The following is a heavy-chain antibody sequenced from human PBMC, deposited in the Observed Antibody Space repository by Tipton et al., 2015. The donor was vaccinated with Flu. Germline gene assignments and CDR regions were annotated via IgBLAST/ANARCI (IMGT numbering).Heavy chain of an antibody. Sequence: WVSRISSDGSITNYADSVKGRFTISRDNAKNTLYLQLNSLRTEDTAVYFCSRLGYYGSIDYWGQGSLATVSS. CDR3: SRLGYYGSIDY. J-gene: IGHJ4*02. CDR2: ISSDGSIT. D-gene: IGHD3-22*01. V-gene: IGHV3-74*01.